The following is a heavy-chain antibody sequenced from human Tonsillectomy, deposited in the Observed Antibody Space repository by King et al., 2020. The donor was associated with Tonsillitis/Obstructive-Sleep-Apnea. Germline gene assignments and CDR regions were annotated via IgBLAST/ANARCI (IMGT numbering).Heavy chain of an antibody. CDR3: ARDDVVGRYIDS. Sequence: VQLVESGAEVKTPGASVKVCCKASGYTFPRYYIHLVRQARGQGLEWMGIINPRDSITTYTQKFQGRVTITTDTSAITVDLELSSLRSGDTAVYYCARDDVVGRYIDSWGQGTLVTVSS. V-gene: IGHV1-46*01. CDR1: GYTFPRYY. J-gene: IGHJ4*02. CDR2: INPRDSIT. D-gene: IGHD1-14*01.